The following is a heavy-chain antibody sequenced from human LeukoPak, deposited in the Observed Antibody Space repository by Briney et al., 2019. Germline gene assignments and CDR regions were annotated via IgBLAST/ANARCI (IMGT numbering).Heavy chain of an antibody. CDR2: IDYDSSHI. Sequence: GGSLRLSCAASGFTFSNSAMNWVRQVPGKGLEWVSSIDYDSSHIYYAASVRGRFTISRDNARNSVYLQMNSLRVEDTAVYYCARDPLRYLRVGHYDYWGQETLVAVSS. J-gene: IGHJ4*02. D-gene: IGHD3-16*01. V-gene: IGHV3-21*01. CDR1: GFTFSNSA. CDR3: ARDPLRYLRVGHYDY.